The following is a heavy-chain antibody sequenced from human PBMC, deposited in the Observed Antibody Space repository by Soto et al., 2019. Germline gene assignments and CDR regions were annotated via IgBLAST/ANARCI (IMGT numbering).Heavy chain of an antibody. CDR2: IYYSGST. J-gene: IGHJ5*02. Sequence: SEPLSLTCAVDGGSFRGYYWGWIRKPPGKGLEWIGSIYYSGSTDYTPSLKSRVTISLHTSKNQLSLKLTSLTAADTAVYYCARRLLLDCADNRCPSAFDPWGQGTLVTVSS. D-gene: IGHD2-21*02. V-gene: IGHV4-34*01. CDR1: GGSFRGYY. CDR3: ARRLLLDCADNRCPSAFDP.